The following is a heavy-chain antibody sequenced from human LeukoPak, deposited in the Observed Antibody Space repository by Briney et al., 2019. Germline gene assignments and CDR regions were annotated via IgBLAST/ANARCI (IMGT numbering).Heavy chain of an antibody. CDR2: IYHSGRT. J-gene: IGHJ4*02. Sequence: SETLSLTCVVSGYSISSGYYWGWLRQPPGKELEWIGSIYHSGRTYYNPSLMGRVTLSVDTSKNQFSLRLSSVTAADTAVYYCARSQGNEGMGYWGQGTLVTVSS. CDR1: GYSISSGYY. V-gene: IGHV4-38-2*01. D-gene: IGHD1-1*01. CDR3: ARSQGNEGMGY.